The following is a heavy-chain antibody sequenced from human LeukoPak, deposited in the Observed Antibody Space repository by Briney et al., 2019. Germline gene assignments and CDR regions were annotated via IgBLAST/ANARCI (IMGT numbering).Heavy chain of an antibody. D-gene: IGHD3-9*01. CDR3: ARDKELLRYFDWFPGGFDP. CDR1: GYTFTGYY. CDR2: INPNSGGT. Sequence: ASVKVSCKASGYTFTGYYMHWVRRAPGQGLEWMGWINPNSGGTNYAQKFQGRVTMTRDTSISTAYMELSRLRSDDTAVYYCARDKELLRYFDWFPGGFDPWGQGTLVTVSS. V-gene: IGHV1-2*02. J-gene: IGHJ5*02.